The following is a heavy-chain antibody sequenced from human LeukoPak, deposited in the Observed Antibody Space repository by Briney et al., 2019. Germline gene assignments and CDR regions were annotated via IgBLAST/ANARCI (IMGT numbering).Heavy chain of an antibody. CDR2: IIPTLGIV. V-gene: IGHV1-69*04. CDR1: GGTFNNYT. D-gene: IGHD5-18*01. J-gene: IGHJ5*02. CDR3: ATEPSGYNYGQRWFDP. Sequence: SVKVSCKASGGTFNNYTINWVRQAPGQGLEWMGRIIPTLGIVNFAQKFQGRVTITADKSTSTAYMELGSLRSEDTAVYYCATEPSGYNYGQRWFDPWGQGTLVTVSS.